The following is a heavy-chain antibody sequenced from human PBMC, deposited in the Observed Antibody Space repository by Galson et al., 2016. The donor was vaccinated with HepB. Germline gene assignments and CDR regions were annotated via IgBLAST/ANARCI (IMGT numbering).Heavy chain of an antibody. CDR3: ARRQGVIRGVINEPYYFGMDV. V-gene: IGHV3-33*01. CDR2: IWYDGSKK. CDR1: GFTFSNYG. D-gene: IGHD3-10*01. Sequence: SLRLSCAASGFTFSNYGMHWVRQAPGKGLEWVAVIWYDGSKKYYADSVKGRFTISRDNSKNMLSLQMNNLRAEDTALYYCARRQGVIRGVINEPYYFGMDVWGQGTPVTVSS. J-gene: IGHJ6*02.